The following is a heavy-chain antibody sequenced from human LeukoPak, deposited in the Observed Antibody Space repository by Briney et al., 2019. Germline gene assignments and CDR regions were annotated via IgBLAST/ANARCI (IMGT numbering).Heavy chain of an antibody. CDR2: VFYSGST. Sequence: PSETLSLTCTVSGDSISSSSFYWAWIRQPPGKGLEYIGSVFYSGSTYYNPSLRSRVTFSVDTSKNQFSLKLTSVTAADTAVYYCARLDKRVHHTFDIWGHGTMVTVSS. CDR3: ARLDKRVHHTFDI. V-gene: IGHV4-39*01. CDR1: GDSISSSSFY. J-gene: IGHJ3*02. D-gene: IGHD3-9*01.